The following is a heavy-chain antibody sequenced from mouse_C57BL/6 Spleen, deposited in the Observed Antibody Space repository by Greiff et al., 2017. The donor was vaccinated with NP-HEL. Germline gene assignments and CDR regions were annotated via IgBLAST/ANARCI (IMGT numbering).Heavy chain of an antibody. CDR2: IHPNSGST. J-gene: IGHJ3*01. Sequence: VQLQQPGAELVKPGASVKLSCKASGYTFTSYWMHWVKQRPGQGLEWIGMIHPNSGSTNYNEKFKSKATLTVDKSSSTAYMQLSSLTSEDSAVYYCARSCDYDAAWFAYWGQGTLVTVSA. D-gene: IGHD2-4*01. V-gene: IGHV1-64*01. CDR3: ARSCDYDAAWFAY. CDR1: GYTFTSYW.